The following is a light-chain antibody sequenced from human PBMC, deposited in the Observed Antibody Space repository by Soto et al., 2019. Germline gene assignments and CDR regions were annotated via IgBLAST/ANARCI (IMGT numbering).Light chain of an antibody. Sequence: QSVLTQPRSVSGSPGQSVTISCTGTSSDVGGYNYVSWYQQHPGKAPKLMIYDVSKRPSGVPDRFSGSKSGNTASLTISGLQAEDEADYYCCSYAGIWVFGGGTKVTVL. CDR2: DVS. V-gene: IGLV2-11*01. CDR3: CSYAGIWV. CDR1: SSDVGGYNY. J-gene: IGLJ3*02.